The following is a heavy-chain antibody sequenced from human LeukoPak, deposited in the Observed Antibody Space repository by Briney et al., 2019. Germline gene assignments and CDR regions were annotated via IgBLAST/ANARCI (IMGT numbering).Heavy chain of an antibody. D-gene: IGHD2-15*01. CDR2: INDSGSN. Sequence: SETLSLTCAVYVGSFSGNYWSWIRQPPGRGLAWIGEINDSGSNKYNPSLKSRGTISVDTSKNQFSLKLSSVTAADTAVYYCARVEVDATAYNWFDPWGQGTLVTVSS. CDR3: ARVEVDATAYNWFDP. V-gene: IGHV4-34*01. CDR1: VGSFSGNY. J-gene: IGHJ5*02.